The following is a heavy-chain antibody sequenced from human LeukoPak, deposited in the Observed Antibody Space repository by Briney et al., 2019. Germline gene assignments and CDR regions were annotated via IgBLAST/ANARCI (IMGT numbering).Heavy chain of an antibody. Sequence: SETLSLTCAVYGGSFSGYYWSWIRQPPGKGLEWIGEINHSGSTNYNPSLKSRVTISVDASKNQFSLKLSSVTAADTAVYYCARDIVVVPAAIFRFDPWGQGTLVTVSS. CDR2: INHSGST. V-gene: IGHV4-34*01. CDR3: ARDIVVVPAAIFRFDP. CDR1: GGSFSGYY. J-gene: IGHJ5*02. D-gene: IGHD2-2*02.